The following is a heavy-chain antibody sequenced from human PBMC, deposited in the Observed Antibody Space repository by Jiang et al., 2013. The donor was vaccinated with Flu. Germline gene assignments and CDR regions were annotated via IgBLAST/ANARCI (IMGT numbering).Heavy chain of an antibody. J-gene: IGHJ4*02. V-gene: IGHV5-10-1*01. D-gene: IGHD3-9*01. CDR2: IDPSDSQT. CDR3: ARLDWAPFAIDY. Sequence: GAEVKKPGESLRISCAGSGHSFRDYWISWVRQLPGKGLEWIGRIDPSDSQTDYSPSFQGHVTISVDKSISTAYLQWSSLKASDTAMYYCARLDWAPFAIDYWGQGTLVTVSS. CDR1: GHSFRDYW.